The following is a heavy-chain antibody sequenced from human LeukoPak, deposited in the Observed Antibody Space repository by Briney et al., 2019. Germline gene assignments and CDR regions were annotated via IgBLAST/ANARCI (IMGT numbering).Heavy chain of an antibody. V-gene: IGHV3-48*01. D-gene: IGHD3-22*01. Sequence: PGGSLRLSCAASGFTFSSYSMNWVRQAPGKGLEWVSYISYRSSTIYYADSLKGRFTISRDNAKNSLYLQMNSLRAEDTAVYFCARGLHYYDSRGYYFPDAFDLWGQGTIVTVSS. CDR1: GFTFSSYS. CDR3: ARGLHYYDSRGYYFPDAFDL. CDR2: ISYRSSTI. J-gene: IGHJ3*01.